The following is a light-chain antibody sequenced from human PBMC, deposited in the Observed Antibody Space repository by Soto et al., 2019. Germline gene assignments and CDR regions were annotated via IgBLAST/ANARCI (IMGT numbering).Light chain of an antibody. CDR2: DAS. J-gene: IGKJ3*01. V-gene: IGKV1-33*01. CDR3: QHYDNLPTFT. CDR1: QDISNH. Sequence: DIQMTQSPSSLSASVGDRVTITCQASQDISNHLNWYQQKPGKAPKLLIYDASNLETGVPSSFNGSGSGTEFTFTITSLLPEDIATYYCQHYDNLPTFTFGPGTKVDIK.